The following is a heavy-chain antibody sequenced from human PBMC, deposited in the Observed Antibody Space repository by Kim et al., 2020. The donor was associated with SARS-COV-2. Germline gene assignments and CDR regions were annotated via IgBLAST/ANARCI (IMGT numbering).Heavy chain of an antibody. V-gene: IGHV4-34*01. CDR1: GGSFSGYF. CDR3: ARGRVPASGSLY. CDR2: INHSGST. D-gene: IGHD3-10*01. Sequence: SETLSLICAVYGGSFSGYFWTWIRQPPGKALEWIGEINHSGSTNYNPSLKSRVTMSVDTSKNQFSLKLSSVTAADTAIYYCARGRVPASGSLYWGQGTLV. J-gene: IGHJ4*02.